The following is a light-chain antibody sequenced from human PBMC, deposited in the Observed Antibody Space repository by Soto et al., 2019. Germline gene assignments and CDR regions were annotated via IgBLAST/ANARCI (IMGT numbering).Light chain of an antibody. CDR3: QQYGSSGT. Sequence: ERVLTQSPATLSLSPGERATLSCRASQSVSSYLAWYQQKPGQAPRLLVYDASNRATGIPARFSGSGSGTDFTLTISRLEPEDFAVYYCQQYGSSGTFGQGTKVDI. V-gene: IGKV3-11*01. J-gene: IGKJ1*01. CDR2: DAS. CDR1: QSVSSY.